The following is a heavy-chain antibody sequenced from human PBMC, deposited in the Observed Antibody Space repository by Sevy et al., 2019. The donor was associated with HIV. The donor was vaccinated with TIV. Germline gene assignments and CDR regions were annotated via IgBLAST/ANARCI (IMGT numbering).Heavy chain of an antibody. CDR1: GYTFSSYG. V-gene: IGHV1-18*01. D-gene: IGHD3-10*01. CDR3: ARDLRISMIRGVIHDI. CDR2: ISGYNGNT. Sequence: ASVKVSCKASGYTFSSYGISWVRQAPGQGLEWMGWISGYNGNTNYAQKFPARVTMTTDTSTNTAYMELRSLRSDDTAVYYCARDLRISMIRGVIHDIWGQGTMVTVSS. J-gene: IGHJ3*02.